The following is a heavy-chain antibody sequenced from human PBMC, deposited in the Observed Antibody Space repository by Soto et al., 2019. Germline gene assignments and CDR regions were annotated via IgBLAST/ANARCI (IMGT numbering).Heavy chain of an antibody. V-gene: IGHV3-74*01. CDR1: GFTFSSYW. Sequence: EVHLVESGGGLVQPGGSLRLSCAASGFTFSSYWMHWVRQTPGKGLVWVSRIDDTGSVTTYADSVKGRFTISRDNAKNTLYLQMNSLRAEDTAVYFCARDQTVAGPTTIDYCGQGTLVTVSS. CDR2: IDDTGSVT. D-gene: IGHD6-19*01. J-gene: IGHJ4*02. CDR3: ARDQTVAGPTTIDY.